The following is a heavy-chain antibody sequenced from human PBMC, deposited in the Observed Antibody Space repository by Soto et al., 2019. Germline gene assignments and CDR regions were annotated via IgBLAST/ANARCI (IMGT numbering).Heavy chain of an antibody. Sequence: KASETLSLTCTVSGGSISSSSYYWGWIRQPPGKGLEWIGSIYYSGSTYYNPSLKSRVTISVDTSNNQFSLKLSSVTAADTAVYYCAIHRHGSGSYYFILGNYMDVWGKGTTVTVSS. CDR1: GGSISSSSYY. CDR3: AIHRHGSGSYYFILGNYMDV. CDR2: IYYSGST. J-gene: IGHJ6*03. D-gene: IGHD3-10*01. V-gene: IGHV4-39*01.